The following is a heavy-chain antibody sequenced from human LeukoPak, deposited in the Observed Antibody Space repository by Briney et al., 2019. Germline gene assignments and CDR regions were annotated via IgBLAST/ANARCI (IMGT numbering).Heavy chain of an antibody. D-gene: IGHD1-26*01. V-gene: IGHV4-59*01. J-gene: IGHJ3*02. CDR2: IYYSGST. Sequence: SETLSLTCTVSGGSISSYYWSWIRQPPGKGLEWIGYIYYSGSTNYNPSLKSRVTISVDTSKNQFSLKLSSVTAADTAVYYCARTPPGSYFGDAFDIWGQGTMVTVS. CDR1: GGSISSYY. CDR3: ARTPPGSYFGDAFDI.